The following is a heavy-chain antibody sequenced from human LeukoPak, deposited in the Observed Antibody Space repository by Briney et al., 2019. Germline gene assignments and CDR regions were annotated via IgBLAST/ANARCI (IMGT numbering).Heavy chain of an antibody. D-gene: IGHD5-24*01. V-gene: IGHV1-69*05. CDR3: ARGRRDGYCFDY. CDR1: GGTFSSYA. CDR2: IIPIFGTA. Sequence: SVKVSCKASGGTFSSYAISWVRQAPGQGLEWMGGIIPIFGTANYAQKFQGRVTITTDESTSTAYMELSSLRSEDTAVYYCARGRRDGYCFDYWGQGTLVTVSS. J-gene: IGHJ4*02.